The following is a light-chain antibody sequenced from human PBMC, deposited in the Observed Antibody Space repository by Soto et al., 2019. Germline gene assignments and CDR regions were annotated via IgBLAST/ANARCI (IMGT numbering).Light chain of an antibody. V-gene: IGKV3-20*01. J-gene: IGKJ1*01. CDR1: QSVDTTF. CDR3: QQYMSSLT. Sequence: EIVLTQSPGSLSLSPGQRATLSCRASQSVDTTFFAWYQKKPGQAPRLLIYGASKRATGIPDRFSGSGSGTEFPLIISRLEPEDFAVYYCQQYMSSLTFGQGTKVEIK. CDR2: GAS.